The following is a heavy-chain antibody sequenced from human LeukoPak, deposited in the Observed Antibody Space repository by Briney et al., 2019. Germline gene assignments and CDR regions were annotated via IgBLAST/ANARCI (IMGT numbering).Heavy chain of an antibody. V-gene: IGHV3-21*01. CDR1: GFTFSSYS. CDR3: TSWIVCEGEGIAFDI. Sequence: GGSLRLSCAASGFTFSSYSMNWVRQAPGKRLERVSSISSSSSYIYYADSVNDGLTIYKDSAKHALYLHMNSLRAEDTAVYYCTSWIVCEGEGIAFDIWGQGTMVTVSS. J-gene: IGHJ3*02. CDR2: ISSSSSYI. D-gene: IGHD2-2*03.